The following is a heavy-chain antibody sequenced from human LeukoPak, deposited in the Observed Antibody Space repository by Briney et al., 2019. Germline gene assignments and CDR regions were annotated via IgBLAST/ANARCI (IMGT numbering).Heavy chain of an antibody. V-gene: IGHV1-2*02. J-gene: IGHJ5*02. CDR3: ARRIGSSGSDFSFDP. CDR1: GYTFTSYY. D-gene: IGHD3-22*01. CDR2: INPNSGGT. Sequence: GASVKVSCKASGYTFTSYYMHWVRQAPGQGLEWMGWINPNSGGTNYAQKFQGRVTMTRDTSISTAYMELSRLRSDDTAVYYCARRIGSSGSDFSFDPWGQGTLVTVSS.